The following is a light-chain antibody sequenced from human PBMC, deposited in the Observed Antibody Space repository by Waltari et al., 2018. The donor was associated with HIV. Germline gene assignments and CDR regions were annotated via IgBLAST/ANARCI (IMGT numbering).Light chain of an antibody. CDR1: SSDVGLYCL. Sequence: QSALTQPASVSGSPGQSITLSCTGTSSDVGLYCLVSWYRQQPGKAPQLLMYGVSNRPSGISFRFFGFKSARQTAALTISGLQAEDEGDYYCSSLTVSGTLVFGGGTKLTVL. CDR3: SSLTVSGTLV. CDR2: GVS. J-gene: IGLJ3*02. V-gene: IGLV2-14*01.